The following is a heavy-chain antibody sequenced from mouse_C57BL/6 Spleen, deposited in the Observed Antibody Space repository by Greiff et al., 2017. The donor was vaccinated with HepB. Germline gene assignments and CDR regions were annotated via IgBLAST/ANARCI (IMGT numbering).Heavy chain of an antibody. D-gene: IGHD1-1*01. CDR3: VRDPHYCGSSCDYWYFDV. J-gene: IGHJ1*03. CDR1: GFTFTTYA. Sequence: EVQLMESGGGLVQPKGSLKLSCAASGFTFTTYAMHWVRQAPGKGLEWVARIRRKSSNYATYYADSVKDRFTISRDDSQSMLYLQMNNLKTEDTAMYYCVRDPHYCGSSCDYWYFDVWGTGTTVTVSS. CDR2: IRRKSSNYAT. V-gene: IGHV10-3*01.